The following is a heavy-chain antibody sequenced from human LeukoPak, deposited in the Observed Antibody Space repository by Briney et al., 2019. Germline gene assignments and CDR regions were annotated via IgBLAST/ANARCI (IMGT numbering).Heavy chain of an antibody. J-gene: IGHJ4*02. Sequence: SETLSLTCTVSGGSISSSSYYWSWIRQPPGKGLEWIGYIYYSGSTNYNPSLKSRVTISVDTSKNQFSLKLSSVTAADTAVYYCAREGLYYFDYWGQGTLVTVSS. CDR1: GGSISSSSYY. D-gene: IGHD2-15*01. V-gene: IGHV4-61*01. CDR2: IYYSGST. CDR3: AREGLYYFDY.